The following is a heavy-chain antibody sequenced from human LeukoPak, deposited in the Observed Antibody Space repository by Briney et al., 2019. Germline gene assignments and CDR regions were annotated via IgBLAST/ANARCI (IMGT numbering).Heavy chain of an antibody. CDR2: IYYSGST. CDR1: GGSISSYY. J-gene: IGHJ6*04. Sequence: PETLSLTCTVSGGSISSYYWSWIRQPPGKGLEWIGYIYYSGSTNYNPSLKSRVTISVDTSKNQFSLKLSSVTAADTAVYYCARDRVVPAAMTYYYYGMDVWGKGTTVTVSS. V-gene: IGHV4-59*01. D-gene: IGHD2-2*01. CDR3: ARDRVVPAAMTYYYYGMDV.